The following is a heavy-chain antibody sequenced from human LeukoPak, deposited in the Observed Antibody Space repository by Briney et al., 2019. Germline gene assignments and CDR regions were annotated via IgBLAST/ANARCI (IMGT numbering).Heavy chain of an antibody. Sequence: GGSLRLSCAASGFTFSKYWMLWFGQAPGKGLKAVSRINTDGTVTTYADSVKGRFTVSRDNADNTMFLQMNSVRDEDTAVYYCATKQWLAPPPDSWGQGTPVTVSS. V-gene: IGHV3-74*01. J-gene: IGHJ4*02. CDR3: ATKQWLAPPPDS. D-gene: IGHD6-19*01. CDR1: GFTFSKYW. CDR2: INTDGTVT.